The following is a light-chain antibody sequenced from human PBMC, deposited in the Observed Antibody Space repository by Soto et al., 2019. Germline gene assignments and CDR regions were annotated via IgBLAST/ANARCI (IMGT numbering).Light chain of an antibody. Sequence: DIQLTQSPSTLSASVGDRATITCRASQSISSWLAWYQQKPGKAPKLLVYKASSLESGVPSRFSGSGSGTEFTLTISTLQPDDFATYYCQQYEAYPLTFGGGTKLEI. V-gene: IGKV1-5*03. CDR2: KAS. J-gene: IGKJ4*01. CDR3: QQYEAYPLT. CDR1: QSISSW.